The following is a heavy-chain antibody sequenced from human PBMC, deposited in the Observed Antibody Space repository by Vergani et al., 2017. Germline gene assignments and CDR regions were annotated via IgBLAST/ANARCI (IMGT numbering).Heavy chain of an antibody. J-gene: IGHJ6*02. CDR2: SSAYNGNT. CDR1: GYTFTSYG. CDR3: ARALYYYDSSGQRLYYYGMDV. Sequence: QVQLVQSGAEVKKPGASVKVSCKASGYTFTSYGISWVRQAPGQGLEWMGWSSAYNGNTNYAQKLQGRVTMTTDTSTSTAYMELRSLRSDDTAVYYCARALYYYDSSGQRLYYYGMDVWGQGTTVTVSS. D-gene: IGHD3-22*01. V-gene: IGHV1-18*04.